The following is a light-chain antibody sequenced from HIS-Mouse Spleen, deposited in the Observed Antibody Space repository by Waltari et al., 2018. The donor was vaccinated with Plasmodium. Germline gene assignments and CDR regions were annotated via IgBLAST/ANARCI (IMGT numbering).Light chain of an antibody. V-gene: IGLV2-23*03. J-gene: IGLJ2*01. CDR3: CSYAGSSTFVV. CDR1: SSDVGSCNL. Sequence: GQSITISCTGTSSDVGSCNLVSWYQQHPGNAPKLMIYEGSQRPSGVSNRFSGSKSGNTASLTISGLQAEDEADYYCCSYAGSSTFVVFGGGTKLTVL. CDR2: EGS.